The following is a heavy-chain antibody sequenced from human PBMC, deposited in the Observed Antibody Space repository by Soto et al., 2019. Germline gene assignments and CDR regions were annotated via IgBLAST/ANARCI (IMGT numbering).Heavy chain of an antibody. CDR2: IYYSGST. V-gene: IGHV4-39*01. CDR1: GGSISSNSYY. D-gene: IGHD2-21*01. J-gene: IGHJ4*02. Sequence: QLQLQESGPGLVKPSETLSLTCTVSGGSISSNSYYWGWIRQPPGKGLEWIGSIYYSGSTYYNPSLKSRVTISVDTCKNQCSLKLSSVTAADTAVDYCAGRVSRIDYWGQGTLVTVSS. CDR3: AGRVSRIDY.